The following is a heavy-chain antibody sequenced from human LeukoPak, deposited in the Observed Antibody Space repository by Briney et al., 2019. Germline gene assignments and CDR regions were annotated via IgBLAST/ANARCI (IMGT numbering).Heavy chain of an antibody. J-gene: IGHJ3*02. Sequence: SETLSLTCTVSGGSISSYYWSWIRQPPGKGLEWIGYIYYSGSTNYNPSLKSRVTISVDASKNQFSLKLSSVTAADTAVYYCAREWSYYDILTGPPAFDIWGQGTMVTVSS. CDR1: GGSISSYY. CDR3: AREWSYYDILTGPPAFDI. V-gene: IGHV4-59*01. D-gene: IGHD3-9*01. CDR2: IYYSGST.